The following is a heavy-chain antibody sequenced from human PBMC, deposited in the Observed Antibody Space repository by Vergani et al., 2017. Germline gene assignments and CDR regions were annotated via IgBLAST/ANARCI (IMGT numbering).Heavy chain of an antibody. D-gene: IGHD6-19*01. CDR3: ATHGGYSSGWYYVFGSLTLDY. Sequence: EVQLLESGGGLVQPGGSLRLSCAASGFTFSSYAMSWVRQAPGKGLEWVSAISGSGGSTYYADSVKGRFTISRDNSKNTLYLQMNSLRAEDTAVYYCATHGGYSSGWYYVFGSLTLDYWGQGTLVTVSS. CDR2: ISGSGGST. J-gene: IGHJ4*02. V-gene: IGHV3-23*01. CDR1: GFTFSSYA.